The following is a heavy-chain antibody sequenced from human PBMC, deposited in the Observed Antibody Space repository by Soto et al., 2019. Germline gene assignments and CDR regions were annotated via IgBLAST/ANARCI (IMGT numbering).Heavy chain of an antibody. V-gene: IGHV3-30*03. CDR3: TRLRYSDSSGYFP. D-gene: IGHD3-22*01. J-gene: IGHJ5*02. Sequence: PGGSLSLSCEIAGLSFSACGMNWVGQAPGKGLEWVAAISHDGTNKNYGDSVKGRFTISRDNAKNSLYLQMNSLRAEDTAVYYCTRLRYSDSSGYFPWGQGTLVTVS. CDR1: GLSFSACG. CDR2: ISHDGTNK.